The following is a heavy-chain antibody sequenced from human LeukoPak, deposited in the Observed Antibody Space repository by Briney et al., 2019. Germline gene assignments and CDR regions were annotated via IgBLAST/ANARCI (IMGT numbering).Heavy chain of an antibody. D-gene: IGHD4-11*01. Sequence: SQTLSLTRTVSGGSISSGSYYWSWIRQPAGKGLEWIGRIYTSGSTNYNPSLKSRVTISVDTSKNQFSLKLSSVTAADTAVYYCARAGGYYSNSFDYWGQGTLVTVSS. CDR2: IYTSGST. J-gene: IGHJ4*02. CDR1: GGSISSGSYY. CDR3: ARAGGYYSNSFDY. V-gene: IGHV4-61*02.